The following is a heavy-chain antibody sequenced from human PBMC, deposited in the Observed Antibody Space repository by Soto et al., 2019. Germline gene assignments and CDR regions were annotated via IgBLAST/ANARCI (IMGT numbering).Heavy chain of an antibody. D-gene: IGHD6-13*01. V-gene: IGHV1-18*01. CDR3: ARERGNSSWSRVEDLQY. Sequence: QVQLVQSGPEVKKPGASVKVSCKASGYTFSSYGISWVRQAPGQGLEWMGWISGYNGNTNYAQKFQGRVIMTTDTSTNTVFMELKSLRSDDTAIYYWARERGNSSWSRVEDLQYWGQGTLVTVSS. CDR1: GYTFSSYG. J-gene: IGHJ1*01. CDR2: ISGYNGNT.